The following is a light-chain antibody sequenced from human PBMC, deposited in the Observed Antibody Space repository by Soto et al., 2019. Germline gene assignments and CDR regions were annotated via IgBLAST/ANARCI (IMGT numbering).Light chain of an antibody. J-gene: IGKJ1*01. V-gene: IGKV3-20*01. CDR2: DAS. CDR1: QSVSSY. Sequence: EIVLTQSPATLSLSPGARAPLSCRASQSVSSYLAWYQQKPGQAPRLLIYDASNRATGIPDRFSGSGSGTDFTLTISRLEPEDFAVYYCQQYGGLPRTFGQGTKVDIK. CDR3: QQYGGLPRT.